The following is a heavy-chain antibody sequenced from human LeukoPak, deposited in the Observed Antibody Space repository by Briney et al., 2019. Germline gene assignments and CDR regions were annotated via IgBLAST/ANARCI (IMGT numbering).Heavy chain of an antibody. Sequence: PSETLSLTCAVYGGSFSGYYWSWIRQPPGKGLEWIGEINHSGSTNYNPSLKSRVTISVDTSKNQFSLKLSSVTAADTAVYYCARRFRLVHFDYWGQGTLVTVSS. V-gene: IGHV4-34*01. CDR1: GGSFSGYY. D-gene: IGHD6-6*01. CDR2: INHSGST. CDR3: ARRFRLVHFDY. J-gene: IGHJ4*02.